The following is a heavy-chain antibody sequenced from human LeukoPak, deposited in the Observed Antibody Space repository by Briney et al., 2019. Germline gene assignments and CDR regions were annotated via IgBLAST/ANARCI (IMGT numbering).Heavy chain of an antibody. CDR2: INHSGST. CDR3: ARGRRVGATEGDLDY. D-gene: IGHD1-26*01. Sequence: PSETLSLTCAVYGGSFSGYYWNWVRQPPGKGLEWIGEINHSGSTNYNPSLKSRVTISADTSKNQFSLKLSSVTAADAAVYYCARGRRVGATEGDLDYWGQGTLVTVSS. V-gene: IGHV4-34*01. J-gene: IGHJ4*02. CDR1: GGSFSGYY.